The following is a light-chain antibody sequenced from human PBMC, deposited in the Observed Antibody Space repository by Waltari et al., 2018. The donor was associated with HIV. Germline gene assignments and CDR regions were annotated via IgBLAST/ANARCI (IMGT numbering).Light chain of an antibody. Sequence: DIVMTQSPDSLAVSLVARATINCKSSQSVYYSSNNNNYLPWYQQKPGQPPKLLIYWASTRESGVPDRFSGSGSGTDFTLTISSLQAEDVAVYYCQQYYSPPWTFGQGTKVEI. CDR3: QQYYSPPWT. J-gene: IGKJ1*01. V-gene: IGKV4-1*01. CDR1: QSVYYSSNNNNY. CDR2: WAS.